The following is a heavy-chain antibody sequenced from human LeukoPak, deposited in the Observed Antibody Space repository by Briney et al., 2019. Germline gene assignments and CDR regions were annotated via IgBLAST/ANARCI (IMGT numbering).Heavy chain of an antibody. CDR1: GGSFSGYY. CDR3: ARGPYFGSGSAVDY. V-gene: IGHV4-34*01. CDR2: INHSGST. Sequence: PSETLSLTCAVYGGSFSGYYWSWIRQPPGKGLEWIGEINHSGSTNYNPSLKSRVTISVDTSKNQFSLKLSSVTAADTAVYYCARGPYFGSGSAVDYWGQGTLVAVSS. D-gene: IGHD3-10*01. J-gene: IGHJ4*02.